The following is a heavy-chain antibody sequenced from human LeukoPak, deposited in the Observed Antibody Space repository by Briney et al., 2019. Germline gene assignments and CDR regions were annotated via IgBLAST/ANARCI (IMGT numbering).Heavy chain of an antibody. CDR2: IYYSGST. V-gene: IGHV4-39*01. D-gene: IGHD3-3*01. CDR3: ARTTLGYDFWSGYLGYMDV. Sequence: SETLSLTCTVSGGSISSSSYYWGWIRQPPGKGLEWIGSIYYSGSTHYNPSLKSRVTISVDTSKNQFTLKLSSVTAADTAVYYCARTTLGYDFWSGYLGYMDVWGKGTTVTVSS. CDR1: GGSISSSSYY. J-gene: IGHJ6*03.